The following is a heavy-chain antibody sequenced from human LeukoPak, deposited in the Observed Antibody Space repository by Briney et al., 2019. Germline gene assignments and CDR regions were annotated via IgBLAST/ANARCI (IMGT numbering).Heavy chain of an antibody. CDR1: GFTFSIYA. CDR2: LDYDGTNE. D-gene: IGHD4-17*01. V-gene: IGHV3-30*02. Sequence: GGSVSLSCATSGFTFSIYAMHWVRHAPGKGLEGVALLDYDGTNEYYADFVQGRFTISRDNSKTTVYLQMTNLKPADTAVYSCSKGGPLGDTNRFDPWGQGTLVSVSS. J-gene: IGHJ5*02. CDR3: SKGGPLGDTNRFDP.